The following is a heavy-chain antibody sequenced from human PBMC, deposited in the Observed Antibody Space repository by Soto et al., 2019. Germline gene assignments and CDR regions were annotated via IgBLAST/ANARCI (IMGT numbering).Heavy chain of an antibody. J-gene: IGHJ3*02. CDR3: GRGRRHRSHDAFDI. Sequence: QVQLVQSGAEVKKPGSSVKVSCKASGGTFSSYAISWVRQAPGQGLEWMGGIIPIFGTANYAQKFQGRVTQTPDQTTSAAGMEQSRRRYGATPVYYCGRGRRHRSHDAFDIWGQGTMVTVSS. CDR1: GGTFSSYA. V-gene: IGHV1-69*01. CDR2: IIPIFGTA.